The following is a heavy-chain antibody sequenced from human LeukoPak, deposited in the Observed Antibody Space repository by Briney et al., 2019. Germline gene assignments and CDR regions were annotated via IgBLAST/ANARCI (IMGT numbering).Heavy chain of an antibody. CDR3: ARGLSYSSSWYVGPRPSYNWFDP. CDR2: ILYDGSNK. Sequence: GRSLRLSCAASGFTFSSYAMHWVRQAPGKGLEWVAVILYDGSNKYYADSVKGRFTISRDNSKNTLYLQMNSLRAEDTAVYYCARGLSYSSSWYVGPRPSYNWFDPWGQGTLVTVSS. CDR1: GFTFSSYA. V-gene: IGHV3-30-3*01. J-gene: IGHJ5*02. D-gene: IGHD6-13*01.